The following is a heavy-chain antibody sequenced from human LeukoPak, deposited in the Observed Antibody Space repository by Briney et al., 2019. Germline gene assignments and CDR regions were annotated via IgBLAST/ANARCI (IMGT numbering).Heavy chain of an antibody. J-gene: IGHJ4*02. CDR3: ARDRGYFDY. CDR2: IYSGGST. V-gene: IGHV3-53*01. Sequence: GGSLRLSXAASGFTVSSNYMSWVCQAPGKGLEWVSVIYSGGSTYYADSVKGRFTISRDNSKNTLYLQMNSLSAEDTAVYYCARDRGYFDYWGQGTLVTVSS. CDR1: GFTVSSNY.